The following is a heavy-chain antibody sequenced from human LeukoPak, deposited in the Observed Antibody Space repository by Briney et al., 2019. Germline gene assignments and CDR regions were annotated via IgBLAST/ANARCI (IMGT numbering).Heavy chain of an antibody. CDR1: GGSFSGYY. V-gene: IGHV4-34*01. CDR2: INHSGST. CDR3: AGRVLRFLEWLSPSSGFDP. D-gene: IGHD3-3*01. Sequence: SETLSLTCAVYGGSFSGYYWSWIRQPPGKGLEWIGEINHSGSTNYNPSLKSRVTISVDTSKNQFSLKLSSVTAADTAVYYCAGRVLRFLEWLSPSSGFDPWGQGTLVTVSS. J-gene: IGHJ5*02.